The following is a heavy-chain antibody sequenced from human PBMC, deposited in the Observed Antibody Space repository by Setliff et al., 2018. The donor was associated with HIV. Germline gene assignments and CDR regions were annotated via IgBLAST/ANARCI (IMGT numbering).Heavy chain of an antibody. Sequence: SETLPLTCTVSGGSISSNNYYWGWIRQPPGKGLEWIGSIFYSETVYYGGRTYYSPSLKSRVTISVDTSKSQFSLKLSSVTAADTAVYYCARGVPLLPPHYWGQGTLVTVSS. D-gene: IGHD2-21*02. V-gene: IGHV4-39*07. CDR2: IFYSETVYYGGRT. CDR1: GGSISSNNYY. J-gene: IGHJ4*02. CDR3: ARGVPLLPPHY.